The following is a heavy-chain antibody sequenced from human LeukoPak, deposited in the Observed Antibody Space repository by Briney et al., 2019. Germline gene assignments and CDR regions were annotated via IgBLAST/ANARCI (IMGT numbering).Heavy chain of an antibody. CDR1: GFTFSSYG. J-gene: IGHJ6*03. CDR2: IWYDGSNK. Sequence: PGGSLRLSCAASGFTFSSYGMHWVRQAPGKGLEWVAVIWYDGSNKYYADSVKGRFTISRDNSKNTLYLQMNSLRAEDTAVYYCARITGTTFPIYYYYYMDVWGKGTTVTVSS. V-gene: IGHV3-33*01. CDR3: ARITGTTFPIYYYYYMDV. D-gene: IGHD1-20*01.